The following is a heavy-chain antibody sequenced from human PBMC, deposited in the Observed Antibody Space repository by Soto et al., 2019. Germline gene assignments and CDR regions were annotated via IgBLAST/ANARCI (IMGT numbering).Heavy chain of an antibody. J-gene: IGHJ5*02. V-gene: IGHV4-39*01. CDR1: GGSISSSSYY. CDR3: ARYHQDYYDISGYSNWFDP. D-gene: IGHD3-22*01. CDR2: IYFSGSV. Sequence: PSETLSLTCTVSGGSISSSSYYWAWIRQPPGKGLEWLGSIYFSGSVDYNPSLKSRVTMSVDTSKNQFSLKLTFVTAADTAVFYCARYHQDYYDISGYSNWFDPWGQGILVTVSS.